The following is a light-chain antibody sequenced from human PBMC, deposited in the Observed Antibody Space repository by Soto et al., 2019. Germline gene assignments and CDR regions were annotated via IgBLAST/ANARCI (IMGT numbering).Light chain of an antibody. V-gene: IGLV4-69*01. Sequence: QAVVTQSPSASASLGASVKLTCTLSSGHSTYAIAWHQQQPEKGPRYLMKLDSDGSHSKGDGIPDRFSGSSSGAERYLTISSLQSEDEADYYCQTWATVPDWVFGGGTNLTVL. CDR1: SGHSTYA. J-gene: IGLJ3*02. CDR2: LDSDGSH. CDR3: QTWATVPDWV.